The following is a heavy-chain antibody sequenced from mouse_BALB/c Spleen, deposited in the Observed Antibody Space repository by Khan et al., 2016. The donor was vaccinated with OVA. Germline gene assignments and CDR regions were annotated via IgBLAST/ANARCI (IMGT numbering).Heavy chain of an antibody. V-gene: IGHV9-3-1*01. CDR1: GYTFTTYG. CDR3: ARPPYFSYTLDY. Sequence: LVESGPELKKPGETVKISCKASGYTFTTYGMNWVKQSPGKALKWMGWITPYTEEPQYADYFKGRFAFSLETSASTAYLQINNLKNEDTATYFCARPPYFSYTLDYWGQGTSVTVSS. D-gene: IGHD2-10*01. CDR2: ITPYTEEP. J-gene: IGHJ4*01.